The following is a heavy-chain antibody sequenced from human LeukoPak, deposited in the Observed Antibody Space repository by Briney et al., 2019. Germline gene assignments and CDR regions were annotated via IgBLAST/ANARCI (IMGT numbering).Heavy chain of an antibody. J-gene: IGHJ4*02. D-gene: IGHD3-10*01. CDR1: GGSISSYY. V-gene: IGHV4-59*01. CDR3: AKDIWFGECLFDY. CDR2: IHYTGST. Sequence: SETLSLTCSVSGGSISSYYWGWIRQPPGKGLEWIGYIHYTGSTTYNPSLKSRVTISVDTSKNQFSLKLSSVTAADTAVYYCAKDIWFGECLFDYWGQGTLVTVSS.